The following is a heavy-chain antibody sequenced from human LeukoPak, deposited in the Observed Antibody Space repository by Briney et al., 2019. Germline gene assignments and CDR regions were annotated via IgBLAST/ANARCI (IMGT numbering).Heavy chain of an antibody. CDR2: SRTKGDGYST. J-gene: IGHJ6*02. CDR1: RFTFSDYY. Sequence: GGSLRLSCAASRFTFSDYYMDWVRQAREKGLEWVGLSRTKGDGYSTEYAASVKGRFSISRDESKNSVYLQMNSLKAEDTAVYCAREYFYGMDVWGQGTTVTVSS. V-gene: IGHV3-72*01. CDR3: AREYFYGMDV.